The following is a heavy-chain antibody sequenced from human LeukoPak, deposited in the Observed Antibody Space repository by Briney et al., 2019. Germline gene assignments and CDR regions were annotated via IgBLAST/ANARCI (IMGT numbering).Heavy chain of an antibody. Sequence: GGSLRLSCAASGFTFSSYGMHWVRQAPGKGLEWVSYISRTTSYADSVKGRFTISRDNAKSSLYLQMNSLRAEDTAVYYCARDTDYAFDVWGQGTMVTVSS. CDR1: GFTFSSYG. CDR2: ISRTT. CDR3: ARDTDYAFDV. V-gene: IGHV3-48*01. J-gene: IGHJ3*01.